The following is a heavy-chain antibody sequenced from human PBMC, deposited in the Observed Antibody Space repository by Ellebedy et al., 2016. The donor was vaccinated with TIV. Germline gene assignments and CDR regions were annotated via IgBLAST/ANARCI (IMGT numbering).Heavy chain of an antibody. D-gene: IGHD6-25*01. J-gene: IGHJ3*02. V-gene: IGHV3-30*18. CDR1: GFTFSSYG. Sequence: GESLKISXAASGFTFSSYGMHWVRQAPGKGLEWVAVISYDGSKKSYADSVKGRFTISRDNSKNTLCLQMNSLRAEDTAVYYCAKDLRQRLPEIAFDIWGQGTMVTVSS. CDR2: ISYDGSKK. CDR3: AKDLRQRLPEIAFDI.